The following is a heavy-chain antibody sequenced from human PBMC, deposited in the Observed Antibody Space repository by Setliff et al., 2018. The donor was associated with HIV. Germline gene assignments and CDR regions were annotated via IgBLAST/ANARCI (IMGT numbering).Heavy chain of an antibody. D-gene: IGHD3-10*01. V-gene: IGHV1-8*01. Sequence: ASVKVSCKASGHAFTNVDIHWLRRATGQGLEWMGWMNPNTGVSGYALKFQARVTMTRDTSISTAYMELSSLTSEDTAVYYCARGKGVGGVVITGGLDVWGKGTTVTVSS. CDR2: MNPNTGVS. CDR1: GHAFTNVD. CDR3: ARGKGVGGVVITGGLDV. J-gene: IGHJ6*04.